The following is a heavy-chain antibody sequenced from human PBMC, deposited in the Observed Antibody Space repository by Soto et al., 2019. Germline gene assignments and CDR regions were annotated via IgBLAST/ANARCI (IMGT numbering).Heavy chain of an antibody. CDR2: IHHSGST. Sequence: SETLSLTCAVSGGSINTYYWSWVRQPPGKGLEWIGNIHHSGSTNYNPSLNSRVTISIDTSKNQFSLKLSSVTAADTAVYYGARGRTNLQILRFLEWTETNYYYGMDVWGQGTTVTVSS. CDR1: GGSINTYY. CDR3: ARGRTNLQILRFLEWTETNYYYGMDV. D-gene: IGHD3-3*01. J-gene: IGHJ6*02. V-gene: IGHV4-59*12.